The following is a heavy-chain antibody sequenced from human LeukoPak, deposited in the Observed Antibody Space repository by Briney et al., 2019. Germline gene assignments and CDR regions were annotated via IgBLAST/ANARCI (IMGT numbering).Heavy chain of an antibody. J-gene: IGHJ6*02. CDR2: IKQDGSEK. CDR3: ARDPGTHYGSSWYYGMDV. CDR1: GFTFSSYW. D-gene: IGHD6-13*01. V-gene: IGHV3-7*01. Sequence: GGSLRLSCAASGFTFSSYWMSWVRQAPGKGLEWVANIKQDGSEKYYVDSVKGRFTISRDNAKNSLYLQMNSLRVEDTAVYYCARDPGTHYGSSWYYGMDVWGQGTTVTVSS.